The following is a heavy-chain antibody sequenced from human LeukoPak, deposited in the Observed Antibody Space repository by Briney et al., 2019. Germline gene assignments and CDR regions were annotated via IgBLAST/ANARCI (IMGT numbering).Heavy chain of an antibody. Sequence: SETLSLTCTVSGCSFTNNGYFWGWLRQPPGKGLEWIGSISYSGSTYYNPSLKSRVTISVDTSKNQFSLKLRSVTAADTAVYHCARGISYYFGMDVWGQGTTVTVSS. CDR1: GCSFTNNGYF. CDR2: ISYSGST. D-gene: IGHD3-10*01. V-gene: IGHV4-39*01. CDR3: ARGISYYFGMDV. J-gene: IGHJ6*02.